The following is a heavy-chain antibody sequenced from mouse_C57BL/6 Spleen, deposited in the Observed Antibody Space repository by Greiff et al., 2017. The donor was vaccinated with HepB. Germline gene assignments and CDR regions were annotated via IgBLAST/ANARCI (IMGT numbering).Heavy chain of an antibody. CDR1: GFTFTDYY. CDR2: IRNKANGYTT. V-gene: IGHV7-3*01. CDR3: ARYPPIYYYGSSFDY. D-gene: IGHD1-1*01. J-gene: IGHJ2*01. Sequence: EVMLVESGGGLVQPGGSLSLSCAASGFTFTDYYMSWVRQPPGKALEWLGFIRNKANGYTTEYSASVKGRFTISRDNSQSILYLQMNALRAEDSATYYCARYPPIYYYGSSFDYWGQGTTLTVSS.